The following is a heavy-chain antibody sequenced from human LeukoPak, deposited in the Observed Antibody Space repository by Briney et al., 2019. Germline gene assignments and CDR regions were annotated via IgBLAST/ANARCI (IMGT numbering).Heavy chain of an antibody. CDR1: GYTFTSYA. D-gene: IGHD2-15*01. Sequence: ASVKLSCKASGYTFTSYAMHWVRQAPGQRLEWMGWINAGNGNTKYSQKFQGRVTITRDTSASTAYMELSSLRSEDTAAYYCARGYCSGGSCYPRHSYNWFDPWGQGTLVTVSS. V-gene: IGHV1-3*01. CDR2: INAGNGNT. CDR3: ARGYCSGGSCYPRHSYNWFDP. J-gene: IGHJ5*02.